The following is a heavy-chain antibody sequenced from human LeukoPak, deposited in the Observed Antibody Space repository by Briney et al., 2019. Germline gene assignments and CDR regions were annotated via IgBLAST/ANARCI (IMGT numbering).Heavy chain of an antibody. CDR2: ISGSGGST. CDR1: GFTVSSNY. J-gene: IGHJ4*02. V-gene: IGHV3-23*01. D-gene: IGHD2/OR15-2a*01. CDR3: AKDIHWEVLSGFDY. Sequence: PGGSLRLSCAASGFTVSSNYMSWVRQAPGKGLECVSGISGSGGSTYYADSVKGRFTISRDNSKNTLFLQMNSLRAEDTAVYYCAKDIHWEVLSGFDYWGQGTLVTVSS.